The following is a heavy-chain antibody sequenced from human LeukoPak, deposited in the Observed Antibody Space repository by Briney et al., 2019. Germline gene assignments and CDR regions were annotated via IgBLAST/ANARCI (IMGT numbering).Heavy chain of an antibody. CDR3: AKSFVVTAKVDY. J-gene: IGHJ4*02. Sequence: GGSLRLSCAASGFTFSSYAMSWVRQAPGKGLEWVSAISGSGGSTYYADSVMGRFTISRDNSKNTLYLLMSSLRAEDTAVYYCAKSFVVTAKVDYWGQGTLVTVSS. V-gene: IGHV3-23*01. CDR2: ISGSGGST. CDR1: GFTFSSYA. D-gene: IGHD2-21*02.